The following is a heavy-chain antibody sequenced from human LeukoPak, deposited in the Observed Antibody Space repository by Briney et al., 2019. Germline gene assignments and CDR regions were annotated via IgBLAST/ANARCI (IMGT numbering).Heavy chain of an antibody. CDR1: GGTFSSYA. Sequence: ASVKVSCKASGGTFSSYAISWVRQAPGQGLEWMGGIIPIFGTANYAQKFQGRVTITTDESTSTAYMELRSLRSDDTAVYYCASVLVDIAAFDIWGQGTMVTVSS. D-gene: IGHD2-8*02. J-gene: IGHJ3*02. CDR3: ASVLVDIAAFDI. CDR2: IIPIFGTA. V-gene: IGHV1-69*05.